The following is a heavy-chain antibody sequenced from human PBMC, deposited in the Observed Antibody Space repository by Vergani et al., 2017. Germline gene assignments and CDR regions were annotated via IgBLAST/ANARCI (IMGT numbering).Heavy chain of an antibody. D-gene: IGHD4-17*01. CDR3: AKXGRENSDYGYFDY. Sequence: QVQLVETGGGVVQPGGSQRLYCATSGFSFNTYGAHWVRQAPGKGLEWVAFIGYDGRIKYNVDSVKGRFTISRDTSKKTLSQQMRSLRADDTAVYYCAKXGRENSDYGYFDYWGQGTLVTVSS. CDR1: GFSFNTYG. J-gene: IGHJ4*02. V-gene: IGHV3-30*02. CDR2: IGYDGRIK.